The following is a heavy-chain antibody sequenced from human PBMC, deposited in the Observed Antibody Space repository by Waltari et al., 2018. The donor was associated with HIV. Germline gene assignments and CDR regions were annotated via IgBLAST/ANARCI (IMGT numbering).Heavy chain of an antibody. CDR2: IKPRSGGT. V-gene: IGHV1-2*04. CDR3: AREEMKYFDL. CDR1: GYTFTDKF. J-gene: IGHJ2*01. Sequence: ELKKPGASVKVSCKASGYTFTDKFIHWVRQAPGQGLEWMGWIKPRSGGTKFAQKFQGWVSMTMDTSISTVYMELNRLTYEDTAIYYCAREEMKYFDLWGRGTLVTVSS.